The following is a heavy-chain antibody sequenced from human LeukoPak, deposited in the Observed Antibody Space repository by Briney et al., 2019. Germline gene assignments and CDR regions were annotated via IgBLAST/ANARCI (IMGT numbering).Heavy chain of an antibody. V-gene: IGHV4-34*01. CDR2: INHSGST. CDR1: GGSFSGYY. Sequence: SETLSLTCAVYGGSFSGYYWSWIRQPPGKGLEWIGEINHSGSTNYNPSLKSRVTISVDTSKNQFSLKLSSVTAADTAVYYCARDKYYYDSSGYYYFLYWGQGTLVTVSS. D-gene: IGHD3-22*01. J-gene: IGHJ4*02. CDR3: ARDKYYYDSSGYYYFLY.